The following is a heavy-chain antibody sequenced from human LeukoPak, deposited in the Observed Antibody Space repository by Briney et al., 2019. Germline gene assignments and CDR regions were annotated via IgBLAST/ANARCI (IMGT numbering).Heavy chain of an antibody. D-gene: IGHD2-2*02. CDR2: INPSGGST. CDR3: ASSVGYCSSTSCYRVYYYYGMDV. J-gene: IGHJ6*02. Sequence: ASVKVSCKASGYTFTSYYMHWVRQAPGQGLEWMGIINPSGGSTSYAQKFQGRVTTTRDTSTSTVYMELSSLRSEDTAVYYCASSVGYCSSTSCYRVYYYYGMDVWGQGTTVTVSS. V-gene: IGHV1-46*01. CDR1: GYTFTSYY.